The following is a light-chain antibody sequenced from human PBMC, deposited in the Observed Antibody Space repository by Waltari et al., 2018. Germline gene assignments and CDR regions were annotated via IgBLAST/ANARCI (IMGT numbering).Light chain of an antibody. J-gene: IGLJ2*01. CDR1: STDLGSSTL. CDR2: EGT. V-gene: IGLV2-23*01. CDR3: FSYADGRSLV. Sequence: QSALTQPASVSGSPGQSLPISCTGSSTDLGSSTLVPWYQHHPDKAPKLLIYEGTERPSGISHRFSGSKSGNTASLTISTLQAEDEADYYCFSYADGRSLVFGGGTKL.